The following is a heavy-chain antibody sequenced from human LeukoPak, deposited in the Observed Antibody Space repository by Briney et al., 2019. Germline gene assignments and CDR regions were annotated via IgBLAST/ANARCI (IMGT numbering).Heavy chain of an antibody. CDR2: THSSGSP. CDR1: GGSISTNAYY. D-gene: IGHD3-10*01. CDR3: ARVGYYYGSGNYMYYFDY. Sequence: PSETLSLTCTVSGGSISTNAYYWGWVRQPPGKGLEWIGSTHSSGSPSYNPSLKSRVTISIDTSKNQFSLKVNSVTAADTAVYYCARVGYYYGSGNYMYYFDYWGQGTLVTVSS. V-gene: IGHV4-39*01. J-gene: IGHJ4*02.